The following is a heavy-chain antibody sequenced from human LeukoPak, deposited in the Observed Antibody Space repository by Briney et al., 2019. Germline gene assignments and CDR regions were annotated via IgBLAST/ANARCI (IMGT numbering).Heavy chain of an antibody. V-gene: IGHV3-9*01. D-gene: IGHD3-16*01. CDR3: AKANWGATEQVDFDY. Sequence: GGSLRLSCAASGFTFDDYAMHWVRQAQGKGLEWVSAISWNSGSIGYADSVKGRFTISRDNAKNSLYLQMNSLRAEDTALYYCAKANWGATEQVDFDYWGQGTLVTVSS. CDR2: ISWNSGSI. J-gene: IGHJ4*02. CDR1: GFTFDDYA.